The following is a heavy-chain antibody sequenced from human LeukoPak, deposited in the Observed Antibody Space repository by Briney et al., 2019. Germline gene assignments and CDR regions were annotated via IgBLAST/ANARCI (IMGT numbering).Heavy chain of an antibody. CDR1: GGSMNINNYY. CDR2: IYYTGTT. CDR3: ARRSGYDSKADY. V-gene: IGHV4-39*07. Sequence: SETLSLTCTVSGGSMNINNYYWAWIRQSPGKGLEWLGSIYYTGTTYYNPSLKSRVTISVDKSKNQFSLKLSSVTAADTAVYYCARRSGYDSKADYWGQGTLVTVPS. D-gene: IGHD5-12*01. J-gene: IGHJ4*02.